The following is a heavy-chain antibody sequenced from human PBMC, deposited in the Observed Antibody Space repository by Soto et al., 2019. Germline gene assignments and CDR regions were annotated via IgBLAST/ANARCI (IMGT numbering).Heavy chain of an antibody. J-gene: IGHJ4*02. CDR3: ARDEGPHGYYFDY. V-gene: IGHV3-30-3*01. Sequence: GSLRLYCAASGFTFSSYAMHWVRQAPGKGLEWVAVISYDGSNKYYADSVKGRFTISRDNSKNTLYLQMNSLRAEDTAVYYCARDEGPHGYYFDYWGPGTLVTVFS. CDR2: ISYDGSNK. CDR1: GFTFSSYA.